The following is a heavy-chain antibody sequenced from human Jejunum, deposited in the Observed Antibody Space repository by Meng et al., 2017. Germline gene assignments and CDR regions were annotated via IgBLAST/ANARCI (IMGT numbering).Heavy chain of an antibody. Sequence: GESLKISCAASGFTFSRDWMHWVRLAPGQGLVWVSRVNPDGTSTTHADFVKGRFTISRDNAKNTVYLQMDSLRGEDTALYYCVKGYSMDVWSQGTTVTVSS. CDR3: VKGYSMDV. CDR1: GFTFSRDW. CDR2: VNPDGTST. J-gene: IGHJ6*02. V-gene: IGHV3-74*01.